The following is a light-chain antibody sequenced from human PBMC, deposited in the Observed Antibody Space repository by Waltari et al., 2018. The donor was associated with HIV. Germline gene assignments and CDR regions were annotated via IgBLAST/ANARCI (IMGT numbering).Light chain of an antibody. CDR2: QDD. Sequence: SYDLSQPPSVSVSPGQTASITCSGDKLGDKYVSWYQQYPGQSPVLVIYQDDRRPSGSPERFSGSNAGTTATLTSGGTQTMDEADYYCQAWDSSAVVFGRGTKLTVL. CDR3: QAWDSSAVV. V-gene: IGLV3-1*01. J-gene: IGLJ3*02. CDR1: KLGDKY.